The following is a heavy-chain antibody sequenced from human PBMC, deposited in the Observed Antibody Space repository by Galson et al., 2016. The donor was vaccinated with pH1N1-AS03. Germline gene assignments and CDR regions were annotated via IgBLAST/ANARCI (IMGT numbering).Heavy chain of an antibody. J-gene: IGHJ4*02. Sequence: LRLSCAASGFTFRSYGMHWVRQTPGKGLQWVAVISYDESKKLYADSVRGRSTISRDNSKNTLYLQMNSLRPEDTAVYFCTRSQSFYVDYFDNWGQGTLVTVSS. V-gene: IGHV3-30*03. CDR2: ISYDESKK. D-gene: IGHD3-10*02. CDR3: TRSQSFYVDYFDN. CDR1: GFTFRSYG.